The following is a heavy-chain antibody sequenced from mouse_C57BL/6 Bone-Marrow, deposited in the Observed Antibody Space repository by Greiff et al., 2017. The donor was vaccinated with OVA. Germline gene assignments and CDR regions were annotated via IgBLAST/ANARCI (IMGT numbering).Heavy chain of an antibody. D-gene: IGHD2-3*01. J-gene: IGHJ2*01. V-gene: IGHV1-5*01. CDR2: IYPGNSDT. CDR1: GYTFTSYW. Sequence: VQLQQSGTVLARPGASVKMSCKTSGYTFTSYWMHWVKQRPGQGLEWIGAIYPGNSDTSYNQKFKGKAKLTAVTSASTAYMELSSLTNEDAAVYYGTPHHIYDGYRYVDYWGQGTTLTVSS. CDR3: TPHHIYDGYRYVDY.